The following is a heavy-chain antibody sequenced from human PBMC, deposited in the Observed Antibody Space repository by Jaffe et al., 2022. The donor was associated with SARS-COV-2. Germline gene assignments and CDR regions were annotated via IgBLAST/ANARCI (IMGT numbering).Heavy chain of an antibody. Sequence: QVQLQESGPGLVKPSETLSLTCTVSGGSISSYYWSWIRQPPGKGLEWIGYIYYSGSTNYNPSLKSRVTISVDTSKNQFSLKLSSVTAADTAVYYCARDRRYYDSSGYFHYYGMDVWGQGTTVTVSS. CDR3: ARDRRYYDSSGYFHYYGMDV. V-gene: IGHV4-59*01. J-gene: IGHJ6*02. D-gene: IGHD3-22*01. CDR2: IYYSGST. CDR1: GGSISSYY.